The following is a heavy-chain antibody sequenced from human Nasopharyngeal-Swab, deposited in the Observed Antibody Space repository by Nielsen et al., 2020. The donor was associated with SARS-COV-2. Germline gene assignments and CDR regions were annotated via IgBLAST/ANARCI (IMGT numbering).Heavy chain of an antibody. CDR2: IYHGGRT. CDR1: GYSISSGYY. J-gene: IGHJ5*02. D-gene: IGHD5-18*01. CDR3: ARELSNTPKYNWFDP. Sequence: ESLKISCTVSGYSISSGYYWAWIRQPPGKGLEWIGSIYHGGRTYYTPSLESRVTISVDTSNNHFSLKLTSVTAADTAVYYCARELSNTPKYNWFDPWGQGTLVTVSS. V-gene: IGHV4-38-2*02.